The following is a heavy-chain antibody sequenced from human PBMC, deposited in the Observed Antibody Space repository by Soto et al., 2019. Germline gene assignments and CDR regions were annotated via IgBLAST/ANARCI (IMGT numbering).Heavy chain of an antibody. Sequence: GGSLRLSCAASGFTFSSYGMHWVRQAPGKGLEWVAVISYDGSNKYYADSVKGRFTISRDNSKNTLYLQMNSLRAEDTAVYYCAKDLDGSVKIPELRFIWRGSYYYGMDVWGQGTTVTVSS. D-gene: IGHD3-10*01. CDR2: ISYDGSNK. CDR3: AKDLDGSVKIPELRFIWRGSYYYGMDV. J-gene: IGHJ6*02. CDR1: GFTFSSYG. V-gene: IGHV3-30*18.